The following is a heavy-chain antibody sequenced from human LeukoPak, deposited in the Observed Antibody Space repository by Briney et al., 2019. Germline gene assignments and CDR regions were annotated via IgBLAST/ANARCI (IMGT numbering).Heavy chain of an antibody. CDR2: IIPIFGTA. D-gene: IGHD3-10*01. V-gene: IGHV1-69*06. Sequence: GASVKVSCKASGGTFSSYAISWVRQAPGQEVEWMGGIIPIFGTANYAQKFQGRVTITADKSTSTAYMELSSLRSEDTAVYYCASTSGSYLYWGQGTLVTVSS. CDR3: ASTSGSYLY. CDR1: GGTFSSYA. J-gene: IGHJ4*02.